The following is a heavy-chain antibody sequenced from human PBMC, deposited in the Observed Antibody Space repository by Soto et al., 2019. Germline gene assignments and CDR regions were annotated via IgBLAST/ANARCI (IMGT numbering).Heavy chain of an antibody. CDR3: ARDLLTVTTDGYYYYGMDV. Sequence: ASVKVSCTASGYTFTINYMHWVRQAPGQGLEWMGIINPSGGSTSYAQKFQGRVTMTRDTSTSTVYMELSSLRSEDTAVYYCARDLLTVTTDGYYYYGMDVWGQGTTVTVSS. D-gene: IGHD4-17*01. CDR1: GYTFTINY. J-gene: IGHJ6*02. CDR2: INPSGGST. V-gene: IGHV1-46*01.